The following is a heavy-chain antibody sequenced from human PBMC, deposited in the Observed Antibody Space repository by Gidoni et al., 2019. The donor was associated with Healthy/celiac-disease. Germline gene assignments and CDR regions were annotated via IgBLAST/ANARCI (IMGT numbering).Heavy chain of an antibody. D-gene: IGHD2-2*01. V-gene: IGHV5-51*01. Sequence: EVQLVQSGAEVKKPGESLKISCKGSGYSFTSYWIGWVRQMPGKGLEWMGIIYPGDSDTRYSPSFQGQVTISADKSISTAYLQWSSLKASDTAMYYCARRGGLYCSSTSCQNPEGGYYYYYGMDVWGQGTTVTVSS. CDR1: GYSFTSYW. CDR3: ARRGGLYCSSTSCQNPEGGYYYYYGMDV. J-gene: IGHJ6*02. CDR2: IYPGDSDT.